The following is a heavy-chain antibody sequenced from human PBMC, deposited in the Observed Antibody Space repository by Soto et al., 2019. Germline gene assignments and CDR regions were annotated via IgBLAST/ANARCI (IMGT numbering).Heavy chain of an antibody. Sequence: GGSLRLSCAAPGFTFSSYWMHWVRQAPGKGLVWVSRINSDGSSTSYADSVKGRFTISRDNAKNTLYLQMNSLRAEDTAVYYCARSPLVLHAFDIWGQGTMVTVSS. CDR2: INSDGSST. CDR3: ARSPLVLHAFDI. D-gene: IGHD2-15*01. CDR1: GFTFSSYW. J-gene: IGHJ3*02. V-gene: IGHV3-74*01.